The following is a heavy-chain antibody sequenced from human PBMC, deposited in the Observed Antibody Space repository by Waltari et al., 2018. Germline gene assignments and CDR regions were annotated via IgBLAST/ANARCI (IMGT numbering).Heavy chain of an antibody. D-gene: IGHD3-22*01. CDR1: GYTFTDYY. CDR3: ATNYYDSSGYYGIDYFDY. CDR2: VDPEDGET. V-gene: IGHV1-69-2*01. J-gene: IGHJ4*02. Sequence: EVQLVQSGAEVKKPGATVKISCKASGYTFTDYYMHWVQQAPGKGLEWMGRVDPEDGETIYAEKFQGRVTITADTSTDTAYMELSSLRSEDTAVYYCATNYYDSSGYYGIDYFDYWGQGTLVTVSS.